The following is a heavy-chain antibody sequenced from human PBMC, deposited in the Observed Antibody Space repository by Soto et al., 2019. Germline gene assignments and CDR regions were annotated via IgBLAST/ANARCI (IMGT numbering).Heavy chain of an antibody. D-gene: IGHD3-3*01. Sequence: QVQLQESGPGLVKPSETLSLTCTVSGGSISSYYWSWIRQPPGKGLEWIGYIYYSGSTNYNPSLKVRATRSEDTSKNQSSLKLSSGAAADTAVYYCARHGRSGGGWGMDVWGQGTTVTVSS. V-gene: IGHV4-59*08. CDR1: GGSISSYY. CDR2: IYYSGST. J-gene: IGHJ6*02. CDR3: ARHGRSGGGWGMDV.